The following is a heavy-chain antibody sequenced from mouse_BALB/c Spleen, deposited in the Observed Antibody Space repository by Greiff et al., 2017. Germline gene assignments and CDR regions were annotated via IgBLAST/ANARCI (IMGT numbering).Heavy chain of an antibody. CDR2: ISYDGSN. CDR1: GYSITSGYY. Sequence: ESGPGLVKPSQSLSLTCSVTGYSITSGYYWNWIRQFPGNKLEWMGYISYDGSNNYNPSLKNRISITRDTSKNQFFLKLNSVTTEDTATYYCAIIYYGNYVDFAYWGQGTLVTVSA. V-gene: IGHV3-6*02. CDR3: AIIYYGNYVDFAY. D-gene: IGHD2-1*01. J-gene: IGHJ3*01.